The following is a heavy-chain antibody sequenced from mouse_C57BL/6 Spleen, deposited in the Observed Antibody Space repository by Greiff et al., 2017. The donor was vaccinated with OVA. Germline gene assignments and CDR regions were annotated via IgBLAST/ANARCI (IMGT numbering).Heavy chain of an antibody. CDR3: VRQGGNYWYFDV. CDR1: GFSFNTYA. J-gene: IGHJ1*03. V-gene: IGHV10-1*01. Sequence: GGGLVQPKGSLKLSCAASGFSFNTYAMNWVRQAPGKGLEWVARIRSKSNNYATYYADSVKDRFTISRDDSESMLYLQMNNLKTEDTAMYYCVRQGGNYWYFDVWGTGTTVTVSS. D-gene: IGHD2-1*01. CDR2: IRSKSNNYAT.